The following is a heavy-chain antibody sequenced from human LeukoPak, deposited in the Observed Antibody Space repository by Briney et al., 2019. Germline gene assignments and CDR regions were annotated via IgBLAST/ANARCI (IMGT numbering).Heavy chain of an antibody. Sequence: SETLSLTCAVYGGSFSGYYWSWIRQPPGKGLEWIGSIYYSGSTYYNPSLKSRVTISVDTSKNQFSLKLSSVTAADTAVYYCARGLWFGEYPPGYWGQGTLVTVSS. CDR1: GGSFSGYY. V-gene: IGHV4-34*01. D-gene: IGHD3-10*01. CDR3: ARGLWFGEYPPGY. J-gene: IGHJ4*02. CDR2: IYYSGST.